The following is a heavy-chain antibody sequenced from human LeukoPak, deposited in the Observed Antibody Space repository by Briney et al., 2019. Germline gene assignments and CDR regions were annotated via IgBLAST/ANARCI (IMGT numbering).Heavy chain of an antibody. D-gene: IGHD5-24*01. CDR2: IYYSGST. V-gene: IGHV4-30-4*01. Sequence: SETLSLTCTVSGGSISSGEYYWSWIRQPPGKGLEWIGYIYYSGSTYYNPSLKSRVTISVDTSKNQFSLKLSSVTAADTAVYYCARAVRWLQFRREFGFDYWGQGTLVTVSS. J-gene: IGHJ4*02. CDR1: GGSISSGEYY. CDR3: ARAVRWLQFRREFGFDY.